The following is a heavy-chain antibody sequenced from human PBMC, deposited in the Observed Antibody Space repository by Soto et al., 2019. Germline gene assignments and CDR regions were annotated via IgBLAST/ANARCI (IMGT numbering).Heavy chain of an antibody. V-gene: IGHV3-23*01. Sequence: EVQLLESGGGLVQPGESLRLSCAVSGFTFSSNVMSWVRQVPGKGLEWVSVISGSGVSTYYADSVQGRFTISRDNSKSSLFLQLNSLGAEDTAVYYCATGGWSRGRLDYWGQGTLVTVSS. CDR3: ATGGWSRGRLDY. CDR2: ISGSGVST. J-gene: IGHJ4*02. CDR1: GFTFSSNV. D-gene: IGHD6-19*01.